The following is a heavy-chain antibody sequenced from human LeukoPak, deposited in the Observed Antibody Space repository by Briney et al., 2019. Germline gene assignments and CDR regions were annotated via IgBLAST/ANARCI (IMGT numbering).Heavy chain of an antibody. CDR2: ITGGGNYM. CDR1: GFTLTSYS. Sequence: GGSLRLSCAASGFTLTSYSLNWVRQAPGKGLEWVSSITGGGNYMYYADSVKGRFTISRDNAKNSLYLQMNSLRAEDTAVYYCASFRGGWGQGTLVTVSS. V-gene: IGHV3-21*01. J-gene: IGHJ4*02. CDR3: ASFRGG. D-gene: IGHD3-10*01.